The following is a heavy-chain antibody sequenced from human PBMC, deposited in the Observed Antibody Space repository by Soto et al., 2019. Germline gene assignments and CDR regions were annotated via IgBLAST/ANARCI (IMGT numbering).Heavy chain of an antibody. CDR2: INPNSGGT. J-gene: IGHJ3*02. CDR3: ARVPLGWVGYAFDI. CDR1: GYTFTGYY. V-gene: IGHV1-2*04. D-gene: IGHD1-26*01. Sequence: QVQLVQSGAEVKKPGASVKVSCKASGYTFTGYYMHWVRQAPGQGLEWMGWINPNSGGTNYAQKFQGWVTMTRNTSISTAYMELSRLRSDDTAVYYCARVPLGWVGYAFDIWGQGTMVTVSS.